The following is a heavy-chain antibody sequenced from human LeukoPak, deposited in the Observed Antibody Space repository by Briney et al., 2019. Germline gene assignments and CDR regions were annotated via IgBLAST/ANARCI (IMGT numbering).Heavy chain of an antibody. D-gene: IGHD3-10*01. CDR1: GYTFTSYG. V-gene: IGHV1-18*01. CDR3: ARDKALLWFGELSGSLDY. J-gene: IGHJ4*02. Sequence: ASVKVSCKASGYTFTSYGISWVRQAPGQGLEWMGWISAYNGNTNYAQKLQGRVTMTTDTSTSTANMELRSLRSDDTAVYYCARDKALLWFGELSGSLDYWGQGTLVTVSS. CDR2: ISAYNGNT.